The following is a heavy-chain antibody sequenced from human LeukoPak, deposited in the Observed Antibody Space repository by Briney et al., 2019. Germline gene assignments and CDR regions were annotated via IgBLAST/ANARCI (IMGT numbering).Heavy chain of an antibody. D-gene: IGHD3-10*01. Sequence: GGSLRLSCAASGFTFSSYAMSWVRQAPGKGLEWVSAISGSGGSTYYADSVKGRFTISRDNSKNTLYLQMNSLRAEDTAVYYCARASITMVRGVIPYYFDYWGQGTLVTVSS. CDR3: ARASITMVRGVIPYYFDY. CDR1: GFTFSSYA. J-gene: IGHJ4*02. V-gene: IGHV3-23*01. CDR2: ISGSGGST.